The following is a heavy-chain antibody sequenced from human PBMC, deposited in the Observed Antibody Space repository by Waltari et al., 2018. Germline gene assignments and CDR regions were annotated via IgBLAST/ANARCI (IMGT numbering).Heavy chain of an antibody. D-gene: IGHD6-13*01. CDR1: GFTFSGSA. Sequence: EVQLVESGGGLVQPGGSLKLSCAASGFTFSGSAMPWVRQASGKGLEWFGRIRSKANSYATAYAASVKGRFTISRDDSKNTAYLQMNSLKTEDTAVYYCTRQSDSSSWYYYYYMDVWGKGTTVTVSS. CDR2: IRSKANSYAT. V-gene: IGHV3-73*02. J-gene: IGHJ6*03. CDR3: TRQSDSSSWYYYYYMDV.